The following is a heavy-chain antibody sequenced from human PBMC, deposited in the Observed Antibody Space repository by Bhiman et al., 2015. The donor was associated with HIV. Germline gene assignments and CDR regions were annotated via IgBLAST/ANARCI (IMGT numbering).Heavy chain of an antibody. CDR1: GFTFSSYS. J-gene: IGHJ4*02. CDR3: ARGADIVVVVAATVFFDY. D-gene: IGHD2-15*01. CDR2: ISSSSAYI. V-gene: IGHV3-21*03. Sequence: EVQLVESGGGLVKPGGSLRLSCAASGFTFSSYSMNWVRQVPGKGLEWVSSISSSSAYIFYADSVKGRFTISRDNAKNSLYLHMNSLRAEDTAVYYCARGADIVVVVAATVFFDYWGPGNAGHRLL.